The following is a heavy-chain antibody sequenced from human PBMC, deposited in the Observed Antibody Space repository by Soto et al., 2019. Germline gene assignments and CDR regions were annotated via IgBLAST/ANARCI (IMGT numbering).Heavy chain of an antibody. CDR1: GDSVSSNSAA. CDR2: TYYRSKWYN. CDR3: ARVPGGITGTTDYYYGMDV. Sequence: SQTLSLTCVISGDSVSSNSAAWNWIRQSPSRGLEWLGRTYYRSKWYNDYAVSVKSRITINPDTSKNQFSLQLNSVTPEETAVYYCARVPGGITGTTDYYYGMDVWGQGTTVTVSS. D-gene: IGHD1-7*01. J-gene: IGHJ6*02. V-gene: IGHV6-1*01.